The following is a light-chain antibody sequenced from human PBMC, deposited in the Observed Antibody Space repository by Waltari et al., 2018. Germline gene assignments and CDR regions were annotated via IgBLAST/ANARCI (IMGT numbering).Light chain of an antibody. CDR2: GAS. CDR3: QQYDSFPLT. V-gene: IGKV3-20*01. J-gene: IGKJ4*01. Sequence: EIVLTQSPGTMSLFPGERVILSCRASQSISSSYLAWYQQKPGQAPRLLISGASSRATGIPDRFSGSGSGTDFTHTISRLEPEDFAVFYCQQYDSFPLTFGGGTKVEIK. CDR1: QSISSSY.